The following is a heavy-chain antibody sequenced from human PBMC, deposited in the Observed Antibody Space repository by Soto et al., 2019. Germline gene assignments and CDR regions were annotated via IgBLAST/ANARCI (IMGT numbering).Heavy chain of an antibody. CDR2: IYYSGST. D-gene: IGHD3-16*01. CDR1: GGSISSGDYY. J-gene: IGHJ4*02. Sequence: QVQLQESGPGLVKPSQTLSLTCTVSGGSISSGDYYWSWIRQPPGKGLEWIGYIYYSGSTYYNPSLKSRVTIAVDTSKNQFSLKLSSVTAADTAVYYCARSKSRGGGVFDYWGQGTLVTVSS. CDR3: ARSKSRGGGVFDY. V-gene: IGHV4-30-4*01.